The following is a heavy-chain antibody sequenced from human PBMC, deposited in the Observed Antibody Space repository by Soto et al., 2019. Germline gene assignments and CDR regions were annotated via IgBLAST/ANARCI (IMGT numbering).Heavy chain of an antibody. CDR3: TTDPVTMIVVVPSSG. J-gene: IGHJ4*02. CDR2: IKSKTDGGTT. D-gene: IGHD3-22*01. V-gene: IGHV3-15*07. CDR1: GFTFSNAW. Sequence: EVQLVESGGGLVKPGGSLRLSCAASGFTFSNAWMNWVRQAPGKGLEWVGRIKSKTDGGTTDYAAPVKGRFTISRDDSKTTLYLQINSLKTENTAVYYCTTDPVTMIVVVPSSGWGQGTLVTVSS.